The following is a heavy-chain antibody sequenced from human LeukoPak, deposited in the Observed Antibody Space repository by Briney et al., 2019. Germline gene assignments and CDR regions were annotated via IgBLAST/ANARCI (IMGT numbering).Heavy chain of an antibody. CDR1: GCSFTSYW. Sequence: GESLKISCKGSGCSFTSYWIGWGRRMPGKGREWMGIIYPGDSDTRYSPSFQGQVTISADKSISTAYLQWSSLKASDTAMYYCARQIAAAGNNFDYWGQGTLVTVSS. V-gene: IGHV5-51*01. CDR3: ARQIAAAGNNFDY. CDR2: IYPGDSDT. J-gene: IGHJ4*02. D-gene: IGHD6-13*01.